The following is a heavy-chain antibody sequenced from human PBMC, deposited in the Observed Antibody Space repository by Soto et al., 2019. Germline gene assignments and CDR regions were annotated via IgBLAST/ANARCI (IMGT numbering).Heavy chain of an antibody. CDR2: FDPEGGEA. D-gene: IGHD1-1*01. V-gene: IGHV1-24*01. J-gene: IGHJ6*02. CDR1: GHTLTEFS. CDR3: ASWSAWNPLYYHGMDV. Sequence: QVQLVQSGAEVRRPGASVMVSCKISGHTLTEFSIHWVRQTPGKGLEWMGGFDPEGGEAIYAQKWHGRVTVTEDTVTDTAYMELSGLKSDDTATYYCASWSAWNPLYYHGMDVWGQGTTVTVSS.